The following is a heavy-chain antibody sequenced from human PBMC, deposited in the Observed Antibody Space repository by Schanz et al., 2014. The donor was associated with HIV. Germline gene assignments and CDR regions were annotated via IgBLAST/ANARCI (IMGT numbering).Heavy chain of an antibody. V-gene: IGHV1-2*02. CDR2: INPNSGGT. D-gene: IGHD3-9*01. J-gene: IGHJ4*03. CDR3: AKGQDWPGPQLDH. Sequence: QVQLVQSGAEVKKPGASVKVSCKASGYTFTAYYIHWVRQAPGQGLEWMGWINPNSGGTNSAQKFQGRVTMSMDTSISTAYMEVRSLRSDDTAVYYCAKGQDWPGPQLDHWGHGSLVIVSS. CDR1: GYTFTAYY.